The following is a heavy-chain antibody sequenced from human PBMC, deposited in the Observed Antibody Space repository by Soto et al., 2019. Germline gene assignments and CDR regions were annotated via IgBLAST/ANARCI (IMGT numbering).Heavy chain of an antibody. D-gene: IGHD6-13*01. CDR3: ARGPGIAAAGSSFFDY. V-gene: IGHV4-31*03. Sequence: PSETLSLTCTVSGGSISSGGYYWSWIRQHPGKGLEWIGYIYYSGSTYYNPSLKSRVTISVDTSKNQFSLKLSSVTAADTAVYYCARGPGIAAAGSSFFDYWGQGTLVTVSS. CDR1: GGSISSGGYY. J-gene: IGHJ4*02. CDR2: IYYSGST.